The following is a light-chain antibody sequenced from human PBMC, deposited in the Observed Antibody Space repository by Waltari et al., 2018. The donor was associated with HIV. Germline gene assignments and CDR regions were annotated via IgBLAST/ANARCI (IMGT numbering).Light chain of an antibody. J-gene: IGLJ2*01. V-gene: IGLV1-51*01. CDR1: SSNIGKTF. CDR2: DNN. Sequence: QSVLTQPPSVSAAPGQKGTTSCSGSSSNIGKTFVSGVKQLPRTAPKPLVYDNNMRPSGIPDRFSGSKSGTSATLGITGLQTGDDADYYCGTWDSSLSGVVFGGGTKLTVL. CDR3: GTWDSSLSGVV.